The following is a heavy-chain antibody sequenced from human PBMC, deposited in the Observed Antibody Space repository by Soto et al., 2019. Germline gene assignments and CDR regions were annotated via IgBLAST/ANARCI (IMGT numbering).Heavy chain of an antibody. CDR3: ARDTNPVRHFDY. V-gene: IGHV1-18*01. CDR1: GYTFTSYG. CDR2: ISAYNGNT. Sequence: ASVKVSCKASGYTFTSYGISWVRQAPGQGLEWMGWISAYNGNTNYAQKLQGRVTMTTDTSTSTAYLELRSLRSDDTAVYYCARDTNPVRHFDYWGQGTLVTVSS. J-gene: IGHJ4*02.